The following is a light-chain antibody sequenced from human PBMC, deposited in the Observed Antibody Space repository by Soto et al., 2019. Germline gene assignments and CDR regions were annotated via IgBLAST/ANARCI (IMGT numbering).Light chain of an antibody. Sequence: PGERATLSCRASQTISSSYLAWYQQTPGQAPRLLIYDASSRATGIPDRFSGSGSGTDFTLTISRLEPEDFAVYYCQQYGSSPFTFGPGTKVDIK. CDR2: DAS. J-gene: IGKJ3*01. CDR3: QQYGSSPFT. V-gene: IGKV3-20*01. CDR1: QTISSSY.